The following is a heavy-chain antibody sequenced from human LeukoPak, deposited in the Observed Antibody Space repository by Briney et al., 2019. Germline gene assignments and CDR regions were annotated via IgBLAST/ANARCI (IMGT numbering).Heavy chain of an antibody. D-gene: IGHD3-10*01. J-gene: IGHJ4*02. Sequence: AGGSLRLSCAASGFTFDDYAMHWGRQAPGKGLEWVSLISGDGGSTYYADSVKGRFTVSRDNSKNTLYLQMNSLRAEDTAVYYCARDALWFGRDPYYFDYWGQGTLVTVSS. V-gene: IGHV3-43*02. CDR3: ARDALWFGRDPYYFDY. CDR2: ISGDGGST. CDR1: GFTFDDYA.